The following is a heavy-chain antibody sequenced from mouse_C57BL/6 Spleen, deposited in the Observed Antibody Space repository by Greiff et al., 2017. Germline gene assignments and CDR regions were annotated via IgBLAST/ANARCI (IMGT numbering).Heavy chain of an antibody. D-gene: IGHD2-4*01. Sequence: EVKLLESGGGLVKPGGSLKLSCAASGFTFTDYGMHWVRQAPEKGLEWVAYISSGSSTIYYADTVKGRFTISRDNAKDTLFLQMTSLRSEDAAMYYCAGRGITTVGSFDDWGQGTLVTVSA. CDR1: GFTFTDYG. CDR2: ISSGSSTI. J-gene: IGHJ3*01. CDR3: AGRGITTVGSFDD. V-gene: IGHV5-17*01.